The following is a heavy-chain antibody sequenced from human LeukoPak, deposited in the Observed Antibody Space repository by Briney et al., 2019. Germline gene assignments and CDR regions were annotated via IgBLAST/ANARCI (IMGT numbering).Heavy chain of an antibody. J-gene: IGHJ3*02. V-gene: IGHV3-48*01. Sequence: GGSLRLSCAASGFTFSIFGLNWVRQAPGKGPEWISYIDGRSGITYHADSVQGRFTISRDDARESVFLQMDGLRVDDTAVYYCARTYDFGRGPPGDAFDNWGPGTWVIISA. CDR2: IDGRSGIT. CDR1: GFTFSIFG. D-gene: IGHD3-3*01. CDR3: ARTYDFGRGPPGDAFDN.